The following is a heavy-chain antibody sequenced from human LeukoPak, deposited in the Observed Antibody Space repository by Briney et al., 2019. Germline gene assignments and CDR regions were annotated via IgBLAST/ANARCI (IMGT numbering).Heavy chain of an antibody. V-gene: IGHV1-18*01. D-gene: IGHD2-2*01. Sequence: APVKVSFKASGYTFSSYGISLGRQAPGQGLEWVGWISAYNGNTNYAQKLQGRVTMTTDTSTSTAYMELRSLRSDDTAVYYCARGDVVVPAANPIDYWGQGTLVTVSS. CDR2: ISAYNGNT. J-gene: IGHJ4*02. CDR3: ARGDVVVPAANPIDY. CDR1: GYTFSSYG.